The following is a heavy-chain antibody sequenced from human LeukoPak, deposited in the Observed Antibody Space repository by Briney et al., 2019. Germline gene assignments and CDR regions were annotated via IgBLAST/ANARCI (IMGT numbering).Heavy chain of an antibody. CDR1: GFTLSSYW. CDR2: INSEGSRT. Sequence: GGSLRLSCAASGFTLSSYWMHWVRQAPGKGLVWVSHINSEGSRTNYADSVKGRFTISRDNAKNSLYLQMNSLRAEDTAVYYCARVGDSSGYSLENWGQGTLVTVSS. CDR3: ARVGDSSGYSLEN. D-gene: IGHD3-22*01. V-gene: IGHV3-74*01. J-gene: IGHJ4*02.